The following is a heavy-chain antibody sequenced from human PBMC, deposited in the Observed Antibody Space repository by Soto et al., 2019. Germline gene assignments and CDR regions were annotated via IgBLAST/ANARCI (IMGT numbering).Heavy chain of an antibody. CDR3: VRDGGRAYDMDV. CDR2: INLFSSRI. J-gene: IGHJ6*02. D-gene: IGHD3-16*01. CDR1: GFTLSTYN. Sequence: EVQLVESGGGLVQPGGSLRLSCAASGFTLSTYNMNWVRQAPGKGLEWVSYINLFSSRIYYAESVKGRFSITRAHAKNSLFLQMNSLRDEDTALYYCVRDGGRAYDMDVWGQGTTVTVSS. V-gene: IGHV3-48*02.